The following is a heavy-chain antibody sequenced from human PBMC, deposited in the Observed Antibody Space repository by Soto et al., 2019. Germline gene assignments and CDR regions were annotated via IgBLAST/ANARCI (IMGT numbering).Heavy chain of an antibody. CDR1: GYTFTSYY. D-gene: IGHD5-12*01. CDR2: INPSGGGT. V-gene: IGHV1-2*04. J-gene: IGHJ5*02. Sequence: ASVKVSCKASGYTFTSYYMHWVRQAPGQGLEWMGIINPSGGGTSYAQKFQGWVTMTRDTSISTAYMELSRLRSDDTAVYYCARMGRVATIPAVGWFDPWGQGTLVTVSS. CDR3: ARMGRVATIPAVGWFDP.